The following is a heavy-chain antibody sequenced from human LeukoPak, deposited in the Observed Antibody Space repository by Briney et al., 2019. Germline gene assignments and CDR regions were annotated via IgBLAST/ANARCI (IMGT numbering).Heavy chain of an antibody. CDR1: GGSFSGYY. CDR3: ARDHGAMYSSGRTRAYYYCYMDV. D-gene: IGHD6-19*01. Sequence: SENLSLTCAVYGGSFSGYYWSWIRQPPGKGLEWIGEINHSGSTNYNPSLKSRVTISVDTSKNQFSLKLSSVTAADTAVYYCARDHGAMYSSGRTRAYYYCYMDVWGKGTTVTISS. V-gene: IGHV4-34*01. CDR2: INHSGST. J-gene: IGHJ6*03.